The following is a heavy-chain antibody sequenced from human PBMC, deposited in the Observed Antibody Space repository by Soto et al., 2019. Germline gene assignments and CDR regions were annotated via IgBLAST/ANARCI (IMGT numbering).Heavy chain of an antibody. CDR2: IYQSGVT. D-gene: IGHD6-19*01. CDR3: AGMPYTSGPRFDP. J-gene: IGHJ5*02. CDR1: GDSYSISTYS. V-gene: IGHV4-30-2*01. Sequence: SETLSLTCNMSGDSYSISTYSWSWIRQPPGKALQRIGFIYQSGVTSYNPSLASRVSISLDRSNNQCSLKLKSVTAADTAVYFCAGMPYTSGPRFDPWGPGTLVTVSS.